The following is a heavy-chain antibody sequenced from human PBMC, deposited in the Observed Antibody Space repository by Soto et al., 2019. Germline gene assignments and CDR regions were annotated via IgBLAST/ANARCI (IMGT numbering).Heavy chain of an antibody. D-gene: IGHD5-12*01. J-gene: IGHJ4*02. CDR1: GFTFSSYW. CDR2: VSSDGSST. V-gene: IGHV3-74*01. Sequence: EVQLVESGGGLVQPGESLRLSCAASGFTFSSYWMHWIRQAPGKGLVWVSRVSSDGSSTVYANSVKGRLTISSDNAKNTLYLQMNSLSDEATAVYYCARGLPNFSSFDSWGQGTLVTVSS. CDR3: ARGLPNFSSFDS.